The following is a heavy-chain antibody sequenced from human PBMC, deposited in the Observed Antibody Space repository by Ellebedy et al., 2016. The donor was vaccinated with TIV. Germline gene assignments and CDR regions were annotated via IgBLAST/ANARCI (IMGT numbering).Heavy chain of an antibody. CDR3: ASSRYHYYLGNTIFAY. CDR2: FGVSGDST. D-gene: IGHD3-10*01. V-gene: IGHV3-23*01. J-gene: IGHJ4*02. Sequence: GESLKISCAASGFTFSNYAMSWVRQAPGKGLEWVSGFGVSGDSTYYADSVKGRFTISRDNSKDTLFLQMNSLRAEDTAVYYCASSRYHYYLGNTIFAYWGQGALVTVSS. CDR1: GFTFSNYA.